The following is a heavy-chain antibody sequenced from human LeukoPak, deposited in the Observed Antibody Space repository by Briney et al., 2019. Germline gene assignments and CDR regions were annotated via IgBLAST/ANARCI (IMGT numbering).Heavy chain of an antibody. V-gene: IGHV3-11*04. CDR1: GFTFSDYY. CDR3: ATSHSSVAGIVGD. J-gene: IGHJ4*02. D-gene: IGHD6-19*01. Sequence: GGSLRLSCAASGFTFSDYYMSWIRQAPGKGLEWVSYISSSGSTIYYADSVRGRFTISRDNAKNSLYLQMNSLRVEGTAVYYCATSHSSVAGIVGDWGQGTLVTVSS. CDR2: ISSSGSTI.